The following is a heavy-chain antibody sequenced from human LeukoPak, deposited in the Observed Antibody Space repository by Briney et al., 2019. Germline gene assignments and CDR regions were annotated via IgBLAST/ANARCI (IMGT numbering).Heavy chain of an antibody. CDR1: GYTFTSYG. V-gene: IGHV1-18*01. Sequence: EASVKVSCKASGYTFTSYGISWVRQAPGQGLEWMGWISAYNGNTNYAQKLQGRVTMTTDTSTSTAYMELRSLRSDDTAVYYCAREQYYYDNSGYYDFWGQGTQVTVSS. CDR3: AREQYYYDNSGYYDF. CDR2: ISAYNGNT. J-gene: IGHJ4*02. D-gene: IGHD3-22*01.